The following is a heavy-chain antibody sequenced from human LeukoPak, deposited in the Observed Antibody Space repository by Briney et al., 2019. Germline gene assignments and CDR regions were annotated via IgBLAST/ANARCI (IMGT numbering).Heavy chain of an antibody. V-gene: IGHV1-69*01. J-gene: IGHJ6*03. Sequence: SVKVSCKASGGTFSSYAISWVRQAPGQGLEWMGGIIPIFGTANYAQKFQGRVTITADESTSTAYMELSSLRSEDTAVYYCARRAARSLAPDYYYMDVWGKGTTVTVSS. CDR1: GGTFSSYA. CDR3: ARRAARSLAPDYYYMDV. D-gene: IGHD1-1*01. CDR2: IIPIFGTA.